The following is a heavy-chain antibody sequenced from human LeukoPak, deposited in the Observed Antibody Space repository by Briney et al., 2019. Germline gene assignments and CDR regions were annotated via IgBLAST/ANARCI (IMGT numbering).Heavy chain of an antibody. J-gene: IGHJ3*02. CDR3: AKGPLNYYDSSGYSEDAFDI. CDR1: GFTVSSNY. V-gene: IGHV3-53*05. CDR2: IYSGGST. Sequence: GGSLRLSCAASGFTVSSNYMSWVRQAPGKGLEWVSVIYSGGSTYYADSVKGRFTISRDNSKNTLYLQMNSLRAEDTAVYYCAKGPLNYYDSSGYSEDAFDIWGQGTMVTVSS. D-gene: IGHD3-22*01.